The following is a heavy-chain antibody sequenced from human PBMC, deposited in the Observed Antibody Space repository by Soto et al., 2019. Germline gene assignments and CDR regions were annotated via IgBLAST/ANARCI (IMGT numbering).Heavy chain of an antibody. CDR2: ISAYNCNT. CDR3: AIDHLGGTDAFDI. V-gene: IGHV1-18*01. J-gene: IGHJ3*02. D-gene: IGHD1-26*01. CDR1: GYTFTSFG. Sequence: QVQLVQSGAEVKKPGASVKVSCKASGYTFTSFGISWVRQAPGQGLEWMGWISAYNCNTNYAENRQGRVTMTTDTSTSTAYRELRSLRSDDTAVYYCAIDHLGGTDAFDIWGQGTMVTVSS.